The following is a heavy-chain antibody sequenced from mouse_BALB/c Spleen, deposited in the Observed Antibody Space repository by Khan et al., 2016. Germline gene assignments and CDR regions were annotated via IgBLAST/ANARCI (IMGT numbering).Heavy chain of an antibody. V-gene: IGHV2-9*02. CDR1: GFSLTSYG. Sequence: QVQLKESGPGLVAPSQSLSITCTVSGFSLTSYGVHWVRQPPGKGLEWLGVIWAGGSTNYNSALMYRLSISKDNSKSQVFLKMNSRQTDDTAMYCCARLEDYWGQGTTLTVSS. J-gene: IGHJ2*01. CDR2: IWAGGST. CDR3: ARLEDY.